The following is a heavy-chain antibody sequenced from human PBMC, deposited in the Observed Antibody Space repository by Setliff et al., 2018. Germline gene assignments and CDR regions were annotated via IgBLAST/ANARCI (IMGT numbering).Heavy chain of an antibody. CDR2: IYYSGNT. J-gene: IGHJ4*02. CDR1: VYSISRDCH. CDR3: ARHRAVAGAYYFDF. Sequence: SETLSLTCAVSVYSISRDCHWGWIRQPPGKGLEWIGSIYYSGNTYYNASLKGRVTISGDTSKNQFSLKLTAVTAADTAIYYCARHRAVAGAYYFDFWGQGTLVTRLL. V-gene: IGHV4-38-2*01. D-gene: IGHD6-19*01.